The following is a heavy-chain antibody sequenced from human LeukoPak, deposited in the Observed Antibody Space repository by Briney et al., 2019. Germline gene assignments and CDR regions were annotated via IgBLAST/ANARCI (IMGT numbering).Heavy chain of an antibody. CDR1: GGSISGTYY. CDR2: IYYTGTT. J-gene: IGHJ4*02. V-gene: IGHV4-59*08. Sequence: SETLFLTCTVSGGSISGTYYWSWIRQPPGKGLEWIGYIYYTGTTDSNPSLKSRVTISLDTSKNQFSLNLSSVTAADTAVYYCARRGRAAGDLDYWGQGTLVTVSS. D-gene: IGHD6-13*01. CDR3: ARRGRAAGDLDY.